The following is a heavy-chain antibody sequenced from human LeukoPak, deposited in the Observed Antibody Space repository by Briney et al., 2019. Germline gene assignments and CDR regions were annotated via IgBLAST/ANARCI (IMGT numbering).Heavy chain of an antibody. CDR2: IKQDGSEK. Sequence: PGGSLRLSCAASGFTFSSYWVTWVRQAPGKGLEWVANIKQDGSEKYYVDSVKGRFTISRDNTKNSLYLQMNSLRAEDTAVYYCARGYGGNSVWGQGTLVTVSS. CDR1: GFTFSSYW. J-gene: IGHJ4*02. V-gene: IGHV3-7*01. D-gene: IGHD4-23*01. CDR3: ARGYGGNSV.